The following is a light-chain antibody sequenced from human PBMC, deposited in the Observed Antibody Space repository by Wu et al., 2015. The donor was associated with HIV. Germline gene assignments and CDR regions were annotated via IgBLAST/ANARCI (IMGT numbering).Light chain of an antibody. Sequence: IQMTQSPSYLSASPGDTVTITCRASLGIRQYLGWYQQRPGKAPNLLIYAASTLQTGVLSRFSGSGSGTDFTLTITGLQPDDFGTYFCLQTSDYPRTFGQGTKV. CDR3: LQTSDYPRT. J-gene: IGKJ1*01. CDR1: LGIRQY. V-gene: IGKV1-6*01. CDR2: AAS.